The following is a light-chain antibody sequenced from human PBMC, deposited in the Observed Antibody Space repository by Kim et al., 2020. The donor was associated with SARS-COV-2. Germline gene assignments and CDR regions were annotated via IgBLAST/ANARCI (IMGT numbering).Light chain of an antibody. CDR2: GEN. CDR1: SLRTSY. CDR3: NSRDSSGHRVI. Sequence: ALGQTVNITCQGDSLRTSYGNWYQQKPGQAPVLVVYGENRRPSGIPDRFSASTSGNTCSLTITGAQAEDEADYFCNSRDSSGHRVIFGSGTKVTVL. V-gene: IGLV3-19*01. J-gene: IGLJ1*01.